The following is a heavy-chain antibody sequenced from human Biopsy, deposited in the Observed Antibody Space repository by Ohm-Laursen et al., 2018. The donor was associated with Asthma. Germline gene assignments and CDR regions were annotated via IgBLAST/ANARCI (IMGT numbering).Heavy chain of an antibody. J-gene: IGHJ6*02. CDR1: GGTFGNYA. CDR2: ISPVFGST. Sequence: SVKVSCKPSGGTFGNYAISWVRQAPGLGLEWMGGISPVFGSTNIAQKFQGRVTISADIFTKTAYLEVSSLRSDDTAVYYCASPSSSREILYYYYNMDIWGQGTTVTV. CDR3: ASPSSSREILYYYYNMDI. D-gene: IGHD6-13*01. V-gene: IGHV1-69*06.